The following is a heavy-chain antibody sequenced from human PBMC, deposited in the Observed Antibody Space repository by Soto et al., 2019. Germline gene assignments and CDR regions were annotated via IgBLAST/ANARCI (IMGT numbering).Heavy chain of an antibody. CDR2: ISYDGSNK. Sequence: PXGSLRLSCAASGFTFSSYSMHWVRQAPGKGLEWVAVISYDGSNKYYADSVKGRFTISRDNSKNTLYLQMNSLRAEDTAVYYCAKAQGLYYYYGMHVWGQGTTVTVSS. CDR3: AKAQGLYYYYGMHV. V-gene: IGHV3-30*18. CDR1: GFTFSSYS. J-gene: IGHJ6*02.